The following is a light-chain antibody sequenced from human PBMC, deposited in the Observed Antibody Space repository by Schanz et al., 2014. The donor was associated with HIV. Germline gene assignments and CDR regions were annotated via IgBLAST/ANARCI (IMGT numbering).Light chain of an antibody. V-gene: IGLV2-14*03. CDR2: DVD. CDR1: SRDHGGYNY. CDR3: SSYTTSDTLI. Sequence: QSALTQPASVSGSPGQSITISCTGTSRDHGGYNYPSQYQQHPGKAPKPILYDVDNRPAGVSNRFSGSKSGSTASLTVSGLQPEDEADYYCSSYTTSDTLIFGGGTKLTVL. J-gene: IGLJ2*01.